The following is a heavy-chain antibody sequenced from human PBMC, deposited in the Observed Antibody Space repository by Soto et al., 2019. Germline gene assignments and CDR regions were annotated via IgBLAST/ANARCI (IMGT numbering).Heavy chain of an antibody. J-gene: IGHJ3*02. CDR3: ARVGISGTIDAFDI. CDR2: IYYSGTS. CDR1: GGSISSGGDY. V-gene: IGHV4-31*03. Sequence: QVQLQESGPGLVKPSQTLSLTCTVSGGSISSGGDYWSWIRQHPGKGLEWIGYIYYSGTSYHNPSLKSRVTILVDTSKNQFSLKLSSVTAADTAIYYCARVGISGTIDAFDIWGQGTMVTVSS. D-gene: IGHD1-20*01.